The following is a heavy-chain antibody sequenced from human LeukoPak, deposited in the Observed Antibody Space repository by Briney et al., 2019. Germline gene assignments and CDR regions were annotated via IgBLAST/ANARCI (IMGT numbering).Heavy chain of an antibody. CDR1: GFTFSSYA. Sequence: GGSLRLSCAASGFTFSSYAMHWVRQAPGKGLEWVAVISYDGNNKYYADSVKGRFTISRDNSKNTLYLQMNSLRAEDTAVYYCARDATVGAADYYFDYWGQGTLVTVSS. CDR3: ARDATVGAADYYFDY. D-gene: IGHD6-13*01. J-gene: IGHJ4*02. CDR2: ISYDGNNK. V-gene: IGHV3-30-3*01.